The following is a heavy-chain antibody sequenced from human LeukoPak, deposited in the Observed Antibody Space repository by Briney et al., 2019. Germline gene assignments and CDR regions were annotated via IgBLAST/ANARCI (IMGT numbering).Heavy chain of an antibody. CDR3: ARGDDYSNAGKFDP. J-gene: IGHJ5*02. CDR2: INHSGST. CDR1: GGSFSGYY. V-gene: IGHV4-34*01. D-gene: IGHD4-11*01. Sequence: SETLSLTCAVYGGSFSGYYWSWIRQPPGKGLEWIGEINHSGSTNYNPSLKSRVTISVDTSKNQFSLKLSSVTAADTAVYYCARGDDYSNAGKFDPWGQGTLVTVSS.